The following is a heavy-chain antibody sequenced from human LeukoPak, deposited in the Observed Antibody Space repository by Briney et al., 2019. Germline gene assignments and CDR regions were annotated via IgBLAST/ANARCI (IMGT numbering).Heavy chain of an antibody. D-gene: IGHD3-9*01. J-gene: IGHJ4*02. V-gene: IGHV3-7*01. CDR1: GFSFSNYW. CDR2: INPDGSDR. CDR3: ASGHFDWLL. Sequence: GGTLRLSCEASGFSFSNYWMSWVRQAPGRGLEWVANINPDGSDRRYMDPVNGRFTISRDNARNSLYLQMNYLRVEDTAVYYCASGHFDWLLGGQGALVTVSS.